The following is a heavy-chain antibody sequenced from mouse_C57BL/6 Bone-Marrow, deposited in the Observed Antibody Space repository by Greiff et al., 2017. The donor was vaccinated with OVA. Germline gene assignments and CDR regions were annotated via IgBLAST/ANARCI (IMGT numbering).Heavy chain of an antibody. D-gene: IGHD1-1*01. CDR2: IWRGGST. CDR3: AKETTDWYFDV. J-gene: IGHJ1*03. V-gene: IGHV2-5*01. CDR1: GFSFTSYG. Sequence: VQLQQSGPGLVQPSQSLSITCTVSGFSFTSYGVHWVRQSPGKGLEWLGVIWRGGSTDYNAALMSRLSITKDNSKSQVFFKMNSLLADDTAIYYCAKETTDWYFDVWGTGTTVTVSS.